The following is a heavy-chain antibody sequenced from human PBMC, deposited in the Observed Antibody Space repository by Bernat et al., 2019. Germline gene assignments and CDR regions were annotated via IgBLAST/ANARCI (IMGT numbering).Heavy chain of an antibody. CDR3: ARDPRGWIAGTGTYYFGMDV. V-gene: IGHV1-2*04. Sequence: QVQLVQSVAEVKKPGSSVKVSCKASGYTFSAYYIHWVRQAPGQGLEWMGWIDPNSGDINYAQKFQGWVTMTRDTGISTVYLELSADDTAIYYCARDPRGWIAGTGTYYFGMDVWGQGTTVTVSS. CDR1: GYTFSAYY. J-gene: IGHJ6*02. CDR2: IDPNSGDI. D-gene: IGHD1-1*01.